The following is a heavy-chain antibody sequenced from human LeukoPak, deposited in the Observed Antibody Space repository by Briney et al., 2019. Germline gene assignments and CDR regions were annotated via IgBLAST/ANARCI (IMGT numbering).Heavy chain of an antibody. Sequence: PRASVKVSCKASGGTFSSYAISWVRRAPGQGLEWMGRIIPILGIANYAQKFQGRVTITADKSTSTAYMELSSLRSEDTAVYYCASRSSSWPRTLNYYYYYGMDVWGQGTTVTVSS. CDR3: ASRSSSWPRTLNYYYYYGMDV. J-gene: IGHJ6*02. CDR1: GGTFSSYA. D-gene: IGHD6-13*01. V-gene: IGHV1-69*04. CDR2: IIPILGIA.